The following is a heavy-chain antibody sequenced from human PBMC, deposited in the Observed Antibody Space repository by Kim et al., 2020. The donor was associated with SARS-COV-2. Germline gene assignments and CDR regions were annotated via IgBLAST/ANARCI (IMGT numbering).Heavy chain of an antibody. V-gene: IGHV3-33*01. CDR1: GFTFSSYG. D-gene: IGHD1-26*01. J-gene: IGHJ4*02. Sequence: GGSLRLSCAASGFTFSSYGMHWVRQAPGKGLEWVAVIWYDGSNKYYADSVKGRFTISRDNSKNTLYLQMNSLRAEDTAVYYCARDGKVVGATRESYFDYWGQGTLVTVSS. CDR3: ARDGKVVGATRESYFDY. CDR2: IWYDGSNK.